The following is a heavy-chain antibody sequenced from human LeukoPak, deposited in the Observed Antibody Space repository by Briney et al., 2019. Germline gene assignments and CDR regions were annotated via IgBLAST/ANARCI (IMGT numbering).Heavy chain of an antibody. J-gene: IGHJ5*02. CDR3: AKDYYYGSGPGWFDP. CDR1: GFTFSSYG. V-gene: IGHV3-30*18. CDR2: ISYDGSNK. D-gene: IGHD3-10*01. Sequence: GRSLRLSCAASGFTFSSYGMHWVRQAPGKGLEWVAVISYDGSNKYYADSVKGRFTISRDNSKNTLYVQMNSLRAEDTAVYYCAKDYYYGSGPGWFDPWGQGTLVTVSS.